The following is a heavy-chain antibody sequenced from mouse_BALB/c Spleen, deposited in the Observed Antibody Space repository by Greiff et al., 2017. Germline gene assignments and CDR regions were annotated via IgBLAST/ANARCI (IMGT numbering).Heavy chain of an antibody. CDR1: GYTFTSYT. CDR2: INPSSGYT. CDR3: APFGATMITTNAMDY. D-gene: IGHD2-4*01. J-gene: IGHJ4*01. V-gene: IGHV1-4*01. Sequence: VKLQESGAELARPGASVKMSCKASGYTFTSYTMHWVKQRPGQGLEWIGYINPSSGYTNYNQKFKDKATLTADKSSSTAYMQLSSLTSEDSAVYYCAPFGATMITTNAMDYWGQGTSVTVSS.